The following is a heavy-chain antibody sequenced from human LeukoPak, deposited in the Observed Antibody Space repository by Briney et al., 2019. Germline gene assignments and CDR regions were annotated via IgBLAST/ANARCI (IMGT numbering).Heavy chain of an antibody. V-gene: IGHV1-18*01. J-gene: IGHJ6*03. Sequence: ASVTVSCTASGYTFSNYGSSWVRQAPGQGLEWMGWISSYNDNTNYAQKLQGRVTMTRDTSTSTVYMELSSLRSEDTAVYYCARDRDYGSGSYMDVWGKGTTVTISS. CDR2: ISSYNDNT. D-gene: IGHD3-10*01. CDR1: GYTFSNYG. CDR3: ARDRDYGSGSYMDV.